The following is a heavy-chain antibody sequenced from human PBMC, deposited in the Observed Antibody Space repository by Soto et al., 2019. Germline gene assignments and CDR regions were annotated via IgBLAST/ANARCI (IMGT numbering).Heavy chain of an antibody. V-gene: IGHV3-7*03. CDR1: GFNFSSFW. D-gene: IGHD1-26*01. Sequence: PGGSLRLSCAASGFNFSSFWMSWVRQTPGQGLEWVANIKEDGSEKYYVDSVKGRFTISRDNAKNSLYLQMNSLRAEDTAVYYCARDQGGQSGNFIFDHWGQGALVTVSS. CDR3: ARDQGGQSGNFIFDH. CDR2: IKEDGSEK. J-gene: IGHJ4*02.